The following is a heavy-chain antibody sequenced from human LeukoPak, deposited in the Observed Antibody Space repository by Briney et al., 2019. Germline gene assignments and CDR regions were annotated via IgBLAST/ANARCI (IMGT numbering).Heavy chain of an antibody. V-gene: IGHV1-18*04. Sequence: ASVKVSSKASGYTFTSYGIIWVRQAPGQGLEWMGWISAHNGNTKYTQEFQGRVTMTTDTSTSTAYMELRSLRSDDTAVYYCARKYGGFDYWGQGTLVTVSS. CDR1: GYTFTSYG. D-gene: IGHD4/OR15-4a*01. CDR3: ARKYGGFDY. J-gene: IGHJ4*02. CDR2: ISAHNGNT.